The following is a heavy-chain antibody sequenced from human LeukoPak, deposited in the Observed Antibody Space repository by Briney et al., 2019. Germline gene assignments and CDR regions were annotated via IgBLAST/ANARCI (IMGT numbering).Heavy chain of an antibody. CDR2: INPNSGGT. V-gene: IGHV1-2*02. CDR3: ARDPDMSSYGFVSWFDP. CDR1: GYTFTGYY. D-gene: IGHD5-18*01. J-gene: IGHJ5*02. Sequence: ASVKVSCKASGYTFTGYYMHWVRQAPGQGLEWMGWINPNSGGTNYAQKIQGRVTMTRDTSISTAYMELSRLRSDDTAVYYCARDPDMSSYGFVSWFDPWGQGTLVTVSS.